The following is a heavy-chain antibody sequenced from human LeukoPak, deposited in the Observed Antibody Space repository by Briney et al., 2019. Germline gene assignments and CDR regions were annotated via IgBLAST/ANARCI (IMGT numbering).Heavy chain of an antibody. Sequence: GGSLRLSCAASGFTFSSYEMNWVRQAPGKGLEWVSYISSIGSTIYYADSVKGRFTISRDNAKNSLYLQMNSLRAEDTAVYYCARDWSEAARPMWEFDYWGQGTLVTVSS. V-gene: IGHV3-48*03. CDR2: ISSIGSTI. D-gene: IGHD6-6*01. CDR1: GFTFSSYE. CDR3: ARDWSEAARPMWEFDY. J-gene: IGHJ4*02.